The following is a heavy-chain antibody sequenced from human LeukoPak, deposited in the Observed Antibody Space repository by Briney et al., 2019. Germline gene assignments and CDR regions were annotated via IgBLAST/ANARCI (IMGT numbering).Heavy chain of an antibody. D-gene: IGHD2-2*01. Sequence: SSETLSLTCTVSVGSISSSSYYWGWIRQPPGKGLEWIGSIYYSVSTYYNPSLKSRVTISVDTSKNQFSLKLSSVTAADTAVYYCARQRRYCSSTSCYAFDYWGQGTLVTVSS. CDR1: VGSISSSSYY. V-gene: IGHV4-39*01. J-gene: IGHJ4*02. CDR2: IYYSVST. CDR3: ARQRRYCSSTSCYAFDY.